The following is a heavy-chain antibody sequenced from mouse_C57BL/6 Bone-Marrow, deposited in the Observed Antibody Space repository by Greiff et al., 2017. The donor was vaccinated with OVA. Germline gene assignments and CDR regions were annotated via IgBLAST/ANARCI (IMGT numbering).Heavy chain of an antibody. J-gene: IGHJ4*01. D-gene: IGHD2-4*01. CDR1: GFTFSSYA. V-gene: IGHV5-4*01. CDR3: AREGPYDYDYAMEY. Sequence: EVKLVESGGGLVKPGGSLKLSCAASGFTFSSYAMSWVRQTPEQRLEWVATISDGGSYTYYPDNVKGRFTISRDNAKNNLYLHMSHLTSEDTAMYYCAREGPYDYDYAMEYWGQGTSVTVSS. CDR2: ISDGGSYT.